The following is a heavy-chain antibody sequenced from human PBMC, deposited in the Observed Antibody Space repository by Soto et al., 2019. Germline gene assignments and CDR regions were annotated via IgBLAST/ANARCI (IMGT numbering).Heavy chain of an antibody. CDR2: ISGSGGST. D-gene: IGHD3-22*01. V-gene: IGHV3-23*01. J-gene: IGHJ5*02. CDR1: GFTFSSYA. CDR3: ARGITMIVVVPWFDP. Sequence: AGGSLRLSCAASGFTFSSYAMSWVRQAPGKGLEWVSAISGSGGSTYYADSVKGRFTISRDNSKNTLYLQMNSLRAADTAVYYCARGITMIVVVPWFDPWGQGTLVTVSS.